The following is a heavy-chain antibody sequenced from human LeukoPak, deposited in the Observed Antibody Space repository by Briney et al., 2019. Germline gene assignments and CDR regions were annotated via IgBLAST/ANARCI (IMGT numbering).Heavy chain of an antibody. CDR3: VRGGYYYGPSD. Sequence: SETLSLTCTVSGGSIGSYYWSWIRQPAGKGLEWIGRTYTSGSINYNPSLKSRVTMSVDTSKTQFSLKLSSVTAADTAVYYCVRGGYYYGPSDWGQGTLVTVSS. CDR1: GGSIGSYY. J-gene: IGHJ4*02. V-gene: IGHV4-4*07. CDR2: TYTSGSI. D-gene: IGHD3-10*01.